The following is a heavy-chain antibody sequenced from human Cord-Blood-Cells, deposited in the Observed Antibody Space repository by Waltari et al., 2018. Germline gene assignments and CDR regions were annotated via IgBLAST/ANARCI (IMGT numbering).Heavy chain of an antibody. CDR2: MNPNSGNT. V-gene: IGHV1-8*03. J-gene: IGHJ3*02. CDR1: GYTFTSHV. D-gene: IGHD3-16*01. Sequence: QVQLVHSGAEVKKPGSSVKVSCTASGYTFTSHVTNRVRQATGQGLEWMGWMNPNSGNTGYAQKFQGRVTITRNTSISTAYMELSSLRSEDTAVYYCARDQGAEAFDIWGQGTMVTVSS. CDR3: ARDQGAEAFDI.